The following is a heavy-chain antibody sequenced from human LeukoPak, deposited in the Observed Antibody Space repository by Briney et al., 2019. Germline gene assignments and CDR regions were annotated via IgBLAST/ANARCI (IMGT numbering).Heavy chain of an antibody. V-gene: IGHV4-61*02. J-gene: IGHJ3*02. CDR3: ARTPAGESDAFDI. CDR2: IYTSGGT. Sequence: PSETLSLTCTVSGGSISSGSYYWSWIRQPAGKGLEWIGRIYTSGGTNYNPSLNNGVTISVDTSKNHFSLKLSPVTAADTAVYYCARTPAGESDAFDIWGQGTMVTVSS. D-gene: IGHD1-26*01. CDR1: GGSISSGSYY.